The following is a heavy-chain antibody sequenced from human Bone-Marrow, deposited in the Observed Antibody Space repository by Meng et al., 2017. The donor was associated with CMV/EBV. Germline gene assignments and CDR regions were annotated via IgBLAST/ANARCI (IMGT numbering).Heavy chain of an antibody. V-gene: IGHV4-39*07. J-gene: IGHJ4*02. CDR1: GGSISSYY. Sequence: YTLSFSCTVSGGSISSYYWGWIRQPPGKGLEWIGSIYYSGSTYYNPSLKSRVTISVDTSKNQFSLKLSSVTAADTAVYYCARGGYQLLFPLYFDYWGPGPLVTVSS. CDR3: ARGGYQLLFPLYFDY. CDR2: IYYSGST. D-gene: IGHD2-2*01.